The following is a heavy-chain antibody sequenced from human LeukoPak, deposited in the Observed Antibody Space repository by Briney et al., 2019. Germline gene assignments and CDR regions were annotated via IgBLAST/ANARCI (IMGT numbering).Heavy chain of an antibody. V-gene: IGHV5-51*01. D-gene: IGHD2-15*01. CDR3: ARQEYCSGGSCYTWFDS. Sequence: GESLKISCKGSGYSFTNSWIGWVCLMPGKGLEWMGIIYPADSDIRYSPSFQGQVTISADKSINTAYLQWSSLKASDTAMYYCARQEYCSGGSCYTWFDSWGQGTLVTVSS. CDR1: GYSFTNSW. CDR2: IYPADSDI. J-gene: IGHJ5*01.